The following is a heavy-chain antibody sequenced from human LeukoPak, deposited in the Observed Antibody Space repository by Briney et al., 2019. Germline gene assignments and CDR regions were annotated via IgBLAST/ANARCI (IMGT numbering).Heavy chain of an antibody. CDR1: GGSIRSSNYY. J-gene: IGHJ4*02. V-gene: IGHV4-39*07. D-gene: IGHD5-18*01. CDR3: ARDRRDTSMVWDY. CDR2: IYYTGST. Sequence: SETLSLTCTVSGGSIRSSNYYWGWIRQPPGKGLEWIGSIYYTGSTYYNPSLKSRVTISLDTPKNQFSLKLSSVTAADTAVYYCARDRRDTSMVWDYWGQGTLVTVSS.